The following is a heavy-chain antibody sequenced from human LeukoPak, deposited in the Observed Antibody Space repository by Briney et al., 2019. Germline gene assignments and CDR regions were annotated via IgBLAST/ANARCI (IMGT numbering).Heavy chain of an antibody. CDR1: GFTFSNAW. CDR3: TTGSVDDILTGYDY. Sequence: GGSLRLSCAASGFTFSNAWMSWVRQAPGKGLEWVGRIKSKTDGGTTDYAAPVKGRFTISRDDSKNTLYLQMNSLKTEDTAVYYCTTGSVDDILTGYDYWGQGTPVTVSS. CDR2: IKSKTDGGTT. D-gene: IGHD3-9*01. J-gene: IGHJ4*02. V-gene: IGHV3-15*01.